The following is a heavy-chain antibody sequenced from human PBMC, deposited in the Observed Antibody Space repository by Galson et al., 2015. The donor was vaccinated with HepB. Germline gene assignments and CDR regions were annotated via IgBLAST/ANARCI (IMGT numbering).Heavy chain of an antibody. CDR3: ARTPREYRDYYYGMDV. CDR1: GFTFSSYA. Sequence: SLRLSCAASGFTFSSYAMSWVRQAPGKGLEWVANIKEDGSQRYYVDSVKGRFTISRDNAKNSLYLQMNSLRDEDTAVYYCARTPREYRDYYYGMDVWGQGTTVTVSS. J-gene: IGHJ6*02. CDR2: IKEDGSQR. D-gene: IGHD6-6*01. V-gene: IGHV3-7*01.